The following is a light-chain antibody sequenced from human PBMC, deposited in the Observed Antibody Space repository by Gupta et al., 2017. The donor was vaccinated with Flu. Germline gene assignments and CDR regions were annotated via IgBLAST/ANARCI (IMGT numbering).Light chain of an antibody. CDR3: TQDLPTNT. J-gene: IGKJ5*01. CDR1: QSLQHSNRYTY. CDR2: WTS. V-gene: IGKV2-28*01. Sequence: IVMTQSPLSLPVTPGEPASISCRSSQSLQHSNRYTYLVWYVQKPGQSPQLLIYWTSRRAYGVPDRFSGSGSGTDFTLKSSRGEAEDVGVYSGTQDLPTNTFGQGTLVEI.